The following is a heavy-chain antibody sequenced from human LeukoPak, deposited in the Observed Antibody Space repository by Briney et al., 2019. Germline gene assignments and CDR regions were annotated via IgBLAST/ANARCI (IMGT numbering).Heavy chain of an antibody. V-gene: IGHV1-18*04. CDR2: ISAYNGNT. CDR3: ARSPEGYYGSGSYPDY. J-gene: IGHJ4*02. Sequence: GASVKVSCKASGYTFGAYYMYWVRQAPGQGLEWMGWISAYNGNTNYAQKLQGRVTMTTDTSTSTAYMELRSLRSDDTAVYYCARSPEGYYGSGSYPDYWGQGTLVTVSS. CDR1: GYTFGAYY. D-gene: IGHD3-10*01.